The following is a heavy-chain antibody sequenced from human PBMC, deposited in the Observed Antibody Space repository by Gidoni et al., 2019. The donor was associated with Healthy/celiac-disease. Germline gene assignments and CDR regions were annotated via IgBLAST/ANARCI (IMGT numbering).Heavy chain of an antibody. CDR3: ARAGTTQLYYFDY. J-gene: IGHJ4*02. CDR2: INPNSGGT. Sequence: QVQLVQSGAEVKKPGASVKVHCKAAGYTFTGYYMHWVRQAPGQGLGWMGWINPNSGGTNYAQKFQGLVTMTRDTSISTAYMELSRLRSDDTAVYYCARAGTTQLYYFDYWGQGTLVTVSS. V-gene: IGHV1-2*04. D-gene: IGHD1-1*01. CDR1: GYTFTGYY.